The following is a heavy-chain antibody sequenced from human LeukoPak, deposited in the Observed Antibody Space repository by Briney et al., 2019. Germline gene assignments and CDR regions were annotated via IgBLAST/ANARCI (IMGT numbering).Heavy chain of an antibody. Sequence: GGSLRLSCAASGFTFSSYGMHWVRQAPGKGLEWVADIWYDGSNKYYADSVKGRFTISRDNSKNTLYLQMNSLRAEDTAVYYCARDPPYGGLNWFDPWGQGTLVTVSS. CDR1: GFTFSSYG. CDR3: ARDPPYGGLNWFDP. J-gene: IGHJ5*02. V-gene: IGHV3-33*01. CDR2: IWYDGSNK. D-gene: IGHD4-23*01.